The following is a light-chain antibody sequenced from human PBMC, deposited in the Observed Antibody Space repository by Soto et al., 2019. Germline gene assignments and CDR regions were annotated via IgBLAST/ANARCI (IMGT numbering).Light chain of an antibody. CDR1: SGSIASNY. V-gene: IGLV6-57*01. J-gene: IGLJ2*01. Sequence: NFMLTQPHSVSESPGKTVTISCTRSSGSIASNYVQWYQQRPGSSPTTVIYEDNQRPSGVPDRFSGSIDSSSNSASLTISGLTTEDEAYYYCQSYDSSNHVVFGGGTKLTVL. CDR2: EDN. CDR3: QSYDSSNHVV.